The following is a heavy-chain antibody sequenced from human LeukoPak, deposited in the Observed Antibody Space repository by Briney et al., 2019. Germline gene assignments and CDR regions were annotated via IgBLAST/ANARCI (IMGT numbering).Heavy chain of an antibody. CDR3: ARGPPLDSSSWYYFDY. J-gene: IGHJ4*02. CDR1: GFTVSSNY. Sequence: GRSLRLSCAASGFTVSSNYMSWVRQAPGKGLEWVSVIYSGGSTYYTDSVKGRFTISRDNSKNTLFLQMNSLRAGDTAVYYCARGPPLDSSSWYYFDYWGQGTLVTVSS. V-gene: IGHV3-53*01. CDR2: IYSGGST. D-gene: IGHD6-13*01.